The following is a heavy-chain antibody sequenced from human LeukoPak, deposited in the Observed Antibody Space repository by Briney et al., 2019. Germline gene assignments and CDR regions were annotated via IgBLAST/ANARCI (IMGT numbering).Heavy chain of an antibody. Sequence: GGSLRLSCAASGFTFDDYAMHWVRQAPGKGLEWVSGISWNSGSIGCADSVKGRFTISRDNAKISLYLQMNSLRAEDTALYYCAKVRGSSWSPAALHDAFDIWGQGTMVTVSS. CDR1: GFTFDDYA. CDR2: ISWNSGSI. J-gene: IGHJ3*02. CDR3: AKVRGSSWSPAALHDAFDI. D-gene: IGHD6-13*01. V-gene: IGHV3-9*01.